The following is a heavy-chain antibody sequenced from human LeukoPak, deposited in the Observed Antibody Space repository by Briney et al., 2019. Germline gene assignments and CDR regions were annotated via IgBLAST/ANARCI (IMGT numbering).Heavy chain of an antibody. D-gene: IGHD5-18*01. Sequence: GESLKISCKGSGYSFTSYWIAWVRQMPGKGLEWMAIIYPGDSDIRYSPSFQGQVSLSADKSFSTAYLQWSSLKTSDTAMYYCARQKRDTAGAFDIWGQGTMVTVSS. CDR3: ARQKRDTAGAFDI. V-gene: IGHV5-51*01. CDR1: GYSFTSYW. J-gene: IGHJ3*02. CDR2: IYPGDSDI.